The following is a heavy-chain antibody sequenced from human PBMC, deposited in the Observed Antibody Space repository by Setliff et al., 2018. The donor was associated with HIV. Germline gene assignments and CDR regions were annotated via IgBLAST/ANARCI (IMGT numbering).Heavy chain of an antibody. Sequence: GSLRLSCAASGFTFNDFWMYWVRQSPGKGLEWVANINGDGNKKYYVASVKGRFTTSRDNAKSLLYLQMNSLRVEDTAVYYCARVLLRTNAVYGVASNWFDPWGQGTLVTVSS. CDR3: ARVLLRTNAVYGVASNWFDP. J-gene: IGHJ5*02. D-gene: IGHD2-8*01. V-gene: IGHV3-7*03. CDR2: INGDGNKK. CDR1: GFTFNDFW.